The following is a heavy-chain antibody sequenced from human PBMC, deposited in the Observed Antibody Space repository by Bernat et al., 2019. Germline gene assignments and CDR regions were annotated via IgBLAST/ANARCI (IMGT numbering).Heavy chain of an antibody. D-gene: IGHD3-10*01. CDR3: ARDRGSMVRGGIINSRARYYYGMDV. Sequence: QVQLVESGGGVVQPGRSLRLSCAASGFTFSSYGMHWVRQAPGKGLEWVAVIWYDGSNKYYADSVKGRFTISRDNSKNTLYLQMNSLRAEDTAVYYCARDRGSMVRGGIINSRARYYYGMDVWGQGTTVTVSS. CDR2: IWYDGSNK. J-gene: IGHJ6*02. V-gene: IGHV3-33*01. CDR1: GFTFSSYG.